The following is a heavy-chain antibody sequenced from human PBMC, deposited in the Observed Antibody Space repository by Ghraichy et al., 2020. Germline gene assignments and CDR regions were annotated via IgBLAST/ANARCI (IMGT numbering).Heavy chain of an antibody. CDR2: IYNDGAT. Sequence: GSLRLSCAVSGFTVRNNYMSWVRQAPGKGLEWVSVIYNDGATYYADSVKGRFTISKDNSKNTVYLQMNSLRAEDTAVYYCARGVDNYGGFDYWGQGTLVPVSS. J-gene: IGHJ4*02. D-gene: IGHD5-18*01. CDR1: GFTVRNNY. CDR3: ARGVDNYGGFDY. V-gene: IGHV3-66*01.